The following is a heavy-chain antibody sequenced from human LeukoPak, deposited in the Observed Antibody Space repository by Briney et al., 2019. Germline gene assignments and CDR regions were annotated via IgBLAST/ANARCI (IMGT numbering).Heavy chain of an antibody. CDR2: INPNSGGT. Sequence: ASVKVSCKASGYTFTGYYMHWVRQAPGQGLEWMGRINPNSGGTNYAQKFQGRLTMTRDTSISTAYMELSRLRSDGTAVYYCARAMYYYDSRGYYSFDYWGQGTLVTVSS. CDR1: GYTFTGYY. D-gene: IGHD3-22*01. J-gene: IGHJ4*02. V-gene: IGHV1-2*02. CDR3: ARAMYYYDSRGYYSFDY.